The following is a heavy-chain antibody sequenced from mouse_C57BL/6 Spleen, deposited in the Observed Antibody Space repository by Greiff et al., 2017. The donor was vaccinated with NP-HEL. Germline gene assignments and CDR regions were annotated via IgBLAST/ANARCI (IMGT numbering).Heavy chain of an antibody. CDR3: ARGSYGNGFAY. CDR1: GYTFSSYA. J-gene: IGHJ3*01. V-gene: IGHV5-4*03. CDR2: ISDGGSYT. Sequence: EVMLVESGGGLVKPGGSLKLSCAASGYTFSSYAMSWVRQTPEKRLEWVATISDGGSYTYYPDNVKGRFTISRDNAKNNLYLQMSHLKSEDTARYYCARGSYGNGFAYWGQGTLVTVSA. D-gene: IGHD2-1*01.